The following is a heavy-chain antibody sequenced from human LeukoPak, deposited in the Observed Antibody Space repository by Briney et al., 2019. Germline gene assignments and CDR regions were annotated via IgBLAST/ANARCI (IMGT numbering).Heavy chain of an antibody. J-gene: IGHJ4*02. D-gene: IGHD3-22*01. CDR2: ISAYNGNT. CDR1: GGTFSSHA. Sequence: ASVKVSCKASGGTFSSHAISWVRQAPGQGLEWMGWISAYNGNTNYAQKLQGRVTMTTDTSTSTAYMELRSLRSDDTAVYYCARAPREYDSSGYYRYYFDYWGQGTLVTVSS. V-gene: IGHV1-18*01. CDR3: ARAPREYDSSGYYRYYFDY.